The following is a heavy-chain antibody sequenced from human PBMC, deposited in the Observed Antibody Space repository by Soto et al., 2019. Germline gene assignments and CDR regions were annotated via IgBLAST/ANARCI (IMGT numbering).Heavy chain of an antibody. V-gene: IGHV3-30-3*01. Sequence: LSLSCAASGFTFSSYAMHWVRQAPGKGLEWVAVISYDGSNKYYADSVKGRSTISRDNSKNTLYLQMNSLRAEDTAVYYCARDRDSYGPYYFDYWGQGALVTVSS. CDR1: GFTFSSYA. CDR2: ISYDGSNK. CDR3: ARDRDSYGPYYFDY. D-gene: IGHD5-18*01. J-gene: IGHJ4*02.